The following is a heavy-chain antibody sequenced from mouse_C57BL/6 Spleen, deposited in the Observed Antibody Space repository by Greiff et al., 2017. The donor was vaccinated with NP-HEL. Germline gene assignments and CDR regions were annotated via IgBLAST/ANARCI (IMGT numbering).Heavy chain of an antibody. D-gene: IGHD1-1*01. V-gene: IGHV1-82*01. Sequence: VQLQQSGPELVKPGASVKISCKASGYAFSSSWMNWVKQRPGKGLEWIGRIYPGDGDTNYNGKFKGKATLTADKSSSTAYMQLSSLTSEGSAVYVCARVWGSSYFFAYWGQGTLVTVSA. CDR3: ARVWGSSYFFAY. CDR1: GYAFSSSW. J-gene: IGHJ3*01. CDR2: IYPGDGDT.